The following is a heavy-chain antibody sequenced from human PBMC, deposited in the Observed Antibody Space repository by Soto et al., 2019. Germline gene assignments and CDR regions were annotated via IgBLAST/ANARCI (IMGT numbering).Heavy chain of an antibody. CDR1: GGTFSSYA. CDR3: AMISSGYSGSSDDLDY. J-gene: IGHJ4*02. V-gene: IGHV1-69*12. D-gene: IGHD1-26*01. CDR2: IIPIFGTA. Sequence: QVQLVQSGAEVKKPGSSVKVSCKASGGTFSSYAISWVRQAPGQGLEWMGGIIPIFGTANYAQKFQGRVTITADESTSTADMELSSLRSEDTAVYYCAMISSGYSGSSDDLDYWGQGTLVTVSS.